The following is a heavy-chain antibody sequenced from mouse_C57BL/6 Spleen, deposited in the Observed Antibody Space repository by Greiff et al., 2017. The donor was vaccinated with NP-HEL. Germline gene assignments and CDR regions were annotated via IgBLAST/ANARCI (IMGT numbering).Heavy chain of an antibody. Sequence: QVQLQQPGAELVRPGSSVKLSCKASGYTFTSYWMDWVKQRPGQGLEWIGNIYPSDSETHYNQKFKDKATLTVDKSSSTAYMQLSSLPSEDSAVYYCARYGSSSYAMDYWGQGTSVTVSS. CDR1: GYTFTSYW. CDR2: IYPSDSET. J-gene: IGHJ4*01. D-gene: IGHD1-1*01. CDR3: ARYGSSSYAMDY. V-gene: IGHV1-61*01.